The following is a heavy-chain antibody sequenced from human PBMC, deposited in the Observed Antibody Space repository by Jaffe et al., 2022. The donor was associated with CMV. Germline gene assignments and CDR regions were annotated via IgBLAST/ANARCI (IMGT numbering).Heavy chain of an antibody. CDR3: ARDVSLSGGYYYYYYMDV. V-gene: IGHV3-11*06. CDR1: GFTFSDYY. CDR2: ISSSSSYT. J-gene: IGHJ6*03. Sequence: QVQLVESGGGLVKPGGSLRLSCAASGFTFSDYYMSWIRQAPGKGLEWVSYISSSSSYTNYADSVKGRFTISRDNAKNSLYLQMNSLRAEDTAVYYCARDVSLSGGYYYYYYMDVWGKGTTVTVSS. D-gene: IGHD3-10*02.